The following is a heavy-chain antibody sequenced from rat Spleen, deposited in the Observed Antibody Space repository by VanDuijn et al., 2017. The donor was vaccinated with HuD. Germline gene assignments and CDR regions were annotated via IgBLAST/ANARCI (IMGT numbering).Heavy chain of an antibody. D-gene: IGHD1-12*02. CDR3: TADYDGTFYYDY. V-gene: IGHV5-19*01. CDR2: INPSGGST. Sequence: EVQLVESGGGLVQPGRSLKLSCAASGFTFRNYGMHWIRQAPTKGLEWVASINPSGGSTYHRDSVRGRFSISTDNAKSTLYLQMDSLRSEDTATYYCTADYDGTFYYDYWGQGVMVTVSS. CDR1: GFTFRNYG. J-gene: IGHJ2*01.